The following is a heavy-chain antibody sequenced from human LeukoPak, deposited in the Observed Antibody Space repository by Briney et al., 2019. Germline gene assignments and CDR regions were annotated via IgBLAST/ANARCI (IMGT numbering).Heavy chain of an antibody. J-gene: IGHJ4*02. D-gene: IGHD4/OR15-4a*01. CDR1: AFIFSNYA. V-gene: IGHV3-23*01. Sequence: GGSLRLSCAASAFIFSNYAMSWVRQTPGKGLEWVSSITTAGTTYYADSVKGRFTTSRDTSKNTLVLQMTNLRAEDTAVYFCARDQGPDYAPVGSATHAYWGQGTLVAVSS. CDR2: ITTAGTT. CDR3: ARDQGPDYAPVGSATHAY.